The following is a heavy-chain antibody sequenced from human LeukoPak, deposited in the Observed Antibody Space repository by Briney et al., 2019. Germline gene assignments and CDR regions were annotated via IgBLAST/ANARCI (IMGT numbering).Heavy chain of an antibody. CDR3: ASVKYPQYYYDSSGSEGAWFDP. V-gene: IGHV1-69*06. CDR1: GGTFSSYA. J-gene: IGHJ5*02. CDR2: IIPIFGTA. Sequence: ASVTVSFKASGGTFSSYAISWVRQAPGQGLEWMGRIIPIFGTANYAQKFQGRVTITADKSTSTAYMELSSLRSEDTAVYYCASVKYPQYYYDSSGSEGAWFDPWGQGTLVTVSS. D-gene: IGHD3-22*01.